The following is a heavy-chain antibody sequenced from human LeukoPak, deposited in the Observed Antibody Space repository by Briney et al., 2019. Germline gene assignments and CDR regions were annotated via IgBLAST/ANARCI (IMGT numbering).Heavy chain of an antibody. V-gene: IGHV3-21*04. Sequence: GGSLSLSCTASGFTFSSYTMSWVRQAPGKGLKWVSTITTGGPNTYYADSVKGRFTISRDNAKNSLYLQMNSLRAEDTAVYYCARAIYSGSYPDAFDIWGQGTMVTVSS. CDR3: ARAIYSGSYPDAFDI. CDR1: GFTFSSYT. J-gene: IGHJ3*02. CDR2: ITTGGPNT. D-gene: IGHD1-26*01.